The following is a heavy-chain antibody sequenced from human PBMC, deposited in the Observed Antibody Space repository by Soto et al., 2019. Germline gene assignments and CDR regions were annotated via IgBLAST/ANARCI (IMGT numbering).Heavy chain of an antibody. CDR3: ARDNGIAGSFDP. V-gene: IGHV3-48*02. D-gene: IGHD2-15*01. J-gene: IGHJ5*02. CDR1: GFTFSTYS. CDR2: ITSSSSTI. Sequence: EVRLVESGGGLVQRGGSLRLSCAASGFTFSTYSMNWARQAPGKGLEWIAYITSSSSTIFYADSVKCRFTISRDNAKNSLYLQMTSLRDEDTSVYYWARDNGIAGSFDPWGQGTLVTVSS.